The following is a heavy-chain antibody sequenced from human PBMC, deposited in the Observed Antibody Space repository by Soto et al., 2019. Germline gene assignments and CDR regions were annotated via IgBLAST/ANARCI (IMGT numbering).Heavy chain of an antibody. D-gene: IGHD5-12*01. CDR2: IKSKTDGGTT. Sequence: GSLRLSCAASGFTFSNAWMSWVRQAPGKGLEWVGRIKSKTDGGTTDYAAPVKGRFTISRDDSKNTLYLQMNSLKTEDTAVYYCTTERWLQFYYYYGMDVWGQGTTVTVSS. J-gene: IGHJ6*02. CDR1: GFTFSNAW. V-gene: IGHV3-15*01. CDR3: TTERWLQFYYYYGMDV.